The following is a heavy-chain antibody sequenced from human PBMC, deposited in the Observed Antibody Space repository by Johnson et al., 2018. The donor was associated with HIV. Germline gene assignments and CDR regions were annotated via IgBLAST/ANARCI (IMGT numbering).Heavy chain of an antibody. D-gene: IGHD1-26*01. CDR3: ARGGQLVGAPMGAFDI. Sequence: WVAFIRYDGSSQYYGDSVKGRFTISRDNSKNTLYLQMNSLRAEDTALYYCARGGQLVGAPMGAFDIWGQGTMVTVSS. J-gene: IGHJ3*02. V-gene: IGHV3-30*02. CDR2: IRYDGSSQ.